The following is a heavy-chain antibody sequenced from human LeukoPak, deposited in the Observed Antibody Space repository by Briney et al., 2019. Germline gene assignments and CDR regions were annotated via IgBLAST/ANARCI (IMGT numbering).Heavy chain of an antibody. Sequence: GGSLRLSCAASGFTFSSYWMSWVRQAPGKGLEWVANIKQDGSEKYYVDSVKGRFTISRDNAKNSLYLQMNSLRAEDTALYYCARGGSAGPFEYWGQGTLVTVSS. J-gene: IGHJ4*02. V-gene: IGHV3-7*03. CDR1: GFTFSSYW. CDR3: ARGGSAGPFEY. CDR2: IKQDGSEK. D-gene: IGHD6-19*01.